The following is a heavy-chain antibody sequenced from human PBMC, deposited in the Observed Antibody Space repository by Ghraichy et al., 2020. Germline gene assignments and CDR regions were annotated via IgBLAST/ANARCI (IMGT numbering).Heavy chain of an antibody. Sequence: GGSLRLSCAASGFTFSSYWMSWVRQAPGKGLEWVANIKQDGSEKYYVDSVKGRFTISRDNAKNSLYLQMNSLRAEDTAVYYCARENILLWFREFNYYYGMDVWGQGTTVTVSS. J-gene: IGHJ6*02. CDR2: IKQDGSEK. D-gene: IGHD3-10*01. V-gene: IGHV3-7*01. CDR3: ARENILLWFREFNYYYGMDV. CDR1: GFTFSSYW.